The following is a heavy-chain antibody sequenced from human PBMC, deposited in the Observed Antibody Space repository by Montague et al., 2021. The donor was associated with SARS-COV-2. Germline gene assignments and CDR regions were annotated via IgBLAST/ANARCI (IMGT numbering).Heavy chain of an antibody. CDR3: ARGLEYRGSSYKYYAGLDV. Sequence: SLRLSCAASGISVSTNYMTWVRQAPGKGLEWVSIIYSGGTTYYADSVTGRFTMSRDNSKHTVYLQMSSLRAEDTALYYCARGLEYRGSSYKYYAGLDVWGQGTTVTVSS. D-gene: IGHD6-6*01. V-gene: IGHV3-53*01. CDR2: IYSGGTT. J-gene: IGHJ6*02. CDR1: GISVSTNY.